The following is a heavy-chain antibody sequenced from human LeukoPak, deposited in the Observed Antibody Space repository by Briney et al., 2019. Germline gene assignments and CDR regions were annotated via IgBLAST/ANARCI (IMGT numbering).Heavy chain of an antibody. CDR1: GYTFTSYG. J-gene: IGHJ3*02. D-gene: IGHD2-2*01. Sequence: ASVKVSCKASGYTFTSYGISWVRQAPGQGLEWMGWISAYNGNTNYAQKLQGRVTMTTDTSTSTAYMELRSLRSDDTAVYYCARAVGSDSGVVGLNDAFDIWGQGTMVTVSS. CDR3: ARAVGSDSGVVGLNDAFDI. V-gene: IGHV1-18*01. CDR2: ISAYNGNT.